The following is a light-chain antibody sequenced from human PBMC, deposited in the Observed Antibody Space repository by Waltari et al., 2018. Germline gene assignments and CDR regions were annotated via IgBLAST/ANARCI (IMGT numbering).Light chain of an antibody. CDR1: SSDVGAYDY. CDR3: SSYTASRHYV. CDR2: DVS. J-gene: IGLJ1*01. Sequence: QSALTQPASVSGSPGQSITSSCTGTSSDVGAYDYVSWYQQYPGKAPQLVIHDVSSRPSGTSDRFSGSKSGNTASLIISGLQADDEADYYCSSYTASRHYVFGTGTKVTVL. V-gene: IGLV2-14*03.